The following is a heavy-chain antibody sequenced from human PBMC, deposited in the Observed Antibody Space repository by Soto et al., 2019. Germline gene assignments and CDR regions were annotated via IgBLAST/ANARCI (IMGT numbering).Heavy chain of an antibody. CDR3: AKDPRIGIAVAGVFDY. CDR2: IGDSVSRT. D-gene: IGHD6-19*01. CDR1: GLTFSRYA. J-gene: IGHJ4*02. Sequence: GGSLRLSCVVSGLTFSRYAMSWVRQAPGKGLEWVSGIGDSVSRTFYADSVKGRFTISRDNSKNTLYLQMNSLRAEDTAVYYCAKDPRIGIAVAGVFDYWGRGTLVTVSS. V-gene: IGHV3-23*01.